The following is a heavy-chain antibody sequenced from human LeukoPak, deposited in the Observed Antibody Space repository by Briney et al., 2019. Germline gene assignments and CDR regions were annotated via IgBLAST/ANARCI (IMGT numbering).Heavy chain of an antibody. Sequence: TRGESLKISCEGSGYSFTSYWIGWVRQLPGKGLEWMGIIYPGDSDTRYSPSFQGQGTISADKSISTAYLQWSSLKASDTAMYYCARGTYGDYEFDYWGQGTLVTVSS. CDR1: GYSFTSYW. CDR2: IYPGDSDT. V-gene: IGHV5-51*01. CDR3: ARGTYGDYEFDY. J-gene: IGHJ4*02. D-gene: IGHD4-17*01.